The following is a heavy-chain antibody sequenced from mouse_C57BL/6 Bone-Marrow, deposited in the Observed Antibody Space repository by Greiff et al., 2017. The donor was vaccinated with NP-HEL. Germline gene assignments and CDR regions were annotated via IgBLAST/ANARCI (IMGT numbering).Heavy chain of an antibody. Sequence: VQLQQSGAELVKPGASVKLSCKASGYTFTSHWMQWVRQRPGRGLEWIGKIIPGSGSTEYNEKFKSKATLTVDTSSSTAYMQLSSLTSEDSAVYCCARGWFDYWGQGTILTVSS. D-gene: IGHD3-3*01. J-gene: IGHJ2*01. CDR1: GYTFTSHW. CDR2: IIPGSGST. CDR3: ARGWFDY. V-gene: IGHV1-56*01.